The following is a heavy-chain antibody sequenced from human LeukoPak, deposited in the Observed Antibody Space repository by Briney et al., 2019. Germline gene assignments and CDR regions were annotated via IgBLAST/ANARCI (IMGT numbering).Heavy chain of an antibody. J-gene: IGHJ5*02. CDR3: ASPSCDSTSCYGWFDP. V-gene: IGHV1-2*02. Sequence: GASVKVSCKASGYTFTGYYMHWVRQAPGQGLEWMGWINPNSGGTNYAQKFQGRVTMTRGTSISTAYMELSRLRSDDTAVYYCASPSCDSTSCYGWFDPWGQGTLVTVSS. CDR1: GYTFTGYY. D-gene: IGHD2-2*01. CDR2: INPNSGGT.